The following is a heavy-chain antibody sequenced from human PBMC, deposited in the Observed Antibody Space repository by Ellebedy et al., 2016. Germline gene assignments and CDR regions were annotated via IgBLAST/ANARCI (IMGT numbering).Heavy chain of an antibody. V-gene: IGHV4-61*01. CDR3: ARENRRTTVTTFYYGMDV. CDR2: IYYSGST. D-gene: IGHD4-17*01. J-gene: IGHJ6*02. CDR1: GGSISSSSYY. Sequence: SETLSLXXTASGGSISSSSYYWSWIRQPPGKGLEWIGYIYYSGSTNYNPSLKSRVTISVDTSKNQFSLKLSSVTAADTAVYYCARENRRTTVTTFYYGMDVWGQGTTVTVSS.